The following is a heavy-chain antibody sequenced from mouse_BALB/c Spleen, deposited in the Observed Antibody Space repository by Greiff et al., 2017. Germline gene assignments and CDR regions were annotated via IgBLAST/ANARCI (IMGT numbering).Heavy chain of an antibody. J-gene: IGHJ1*01. D-gene: IGHD2-1*01. Sequence: VQLVESGPGLVAPSQSLSITCTVSGFSLTGYGVNWVRQPPGKGLEWLGMIWGDRSTDYNSALKSRLSISKDNSKSQVFLKMNSLQTDDTARYYCARGSFLYYGNYGYFDVWGAGTTVTVAS. CDR3: ARGSFLYYGNYGYFDV. CDR2: IWGDRST. CDR1: GFSLTGYG. V-gene: IGHV2-6-7*01.